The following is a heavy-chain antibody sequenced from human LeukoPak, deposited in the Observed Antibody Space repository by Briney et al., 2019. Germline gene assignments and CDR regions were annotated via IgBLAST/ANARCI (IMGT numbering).Heavy chain of an antibody. J-gene: IGHJ4*02. CDR1: GYTFTSYG. Sequence: ASVKVSCKASGYTFTSYGISWVRQAPGQGLEWMGWISAYNRNTNYAQKFQGRVTMTPDTFTSTPYTALRSLRSADTAVYYCARGKWVAATYAYWGQGTLVTVSS. D-gene: IGHD1-26*01. CDR3: ARGKWVAATYAY. V-gene: IGHV1-18*01. CDR2: ISAYNRNT.